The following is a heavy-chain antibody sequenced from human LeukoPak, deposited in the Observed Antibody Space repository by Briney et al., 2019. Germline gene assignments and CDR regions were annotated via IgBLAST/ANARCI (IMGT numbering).Heavy chain of an antibody. Sequence: PSETLSLTCTVSGGSISSYYWSWIRQPPGKGLEWIGYIYHSGSTNYNPSLKSRVTISADTSKNQFSLKVSSVTAADTAVYYCARGGVTPDYWGQGTLVTVSS. CDR3: ARGGVTPDY. CDR2: IYHSGST. J-gene: IGHJ4*02. D-gene: IGHD1-14*01. V-gene: IGHV4-59*01. CDR1: GGSISSYY.